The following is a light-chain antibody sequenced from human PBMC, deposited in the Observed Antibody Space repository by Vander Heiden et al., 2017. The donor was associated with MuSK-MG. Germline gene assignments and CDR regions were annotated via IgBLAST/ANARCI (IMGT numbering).Light chain of an antibody. J-gene: IGKJ5*01. Sequence: DIQMTQSPSSVSASVGDRVTITCRASQGISSWLAWYQQKLWKAPKLLIYAASSLQSAVPSRLRRSRSGTDFTLTMIGLHLEHFTTYYCLGATSFPNTF. CDR1: QGISSW. V-gene: IGKV1-12*01. CDR3: LGATSFPNT. CDR2: AAS.